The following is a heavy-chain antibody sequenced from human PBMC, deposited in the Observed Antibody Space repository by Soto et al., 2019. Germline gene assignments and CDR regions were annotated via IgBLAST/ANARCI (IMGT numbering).Heavy chain of an antibody. CDR2: IIPIFGTA. CDR3: ARGGKGDCISTSGYVA. V-gene: IGHV1-69*12. Sequence: QVQLVQSGAEVKKPGSSVKVSCKASGGTFSSYAISWVRQAPGQGLEWMGGIIPIFGTANYAQKFQGRVTITADESTSTADMELSSLRAEDTAGYYCARGGKGDCISTSGYVAWGQGTLVTVSS. D-gene: IGHD2-2*01. J-gene: IGHJ5*02. CDR1: GGTFSSYA.